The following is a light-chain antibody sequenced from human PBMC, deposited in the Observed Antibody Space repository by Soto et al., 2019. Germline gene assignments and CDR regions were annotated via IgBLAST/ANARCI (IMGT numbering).Light chain of an antibody. J-gene: IGLJ7*01. CDR2: LNGDGSH. Sequence: QPVLTQSPSASASLGASVKLTCTLSSGHSSYAIAWHQQQPEKGPRYLMKLNGDGSHSKGDGIPDRFSGSSSGTERYLTISSLQSEVEADYYCQTWGTGITVFGGGTQLTVL. CDR3: QTWGTGITV. V-gene: IGLV4-69*01. CDR1: SGHSSYA.